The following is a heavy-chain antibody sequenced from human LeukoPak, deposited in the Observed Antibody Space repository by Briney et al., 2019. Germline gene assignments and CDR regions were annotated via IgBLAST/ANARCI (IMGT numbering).Heavy chain of an antibody. J-gene: IGHJ4*02. CDR3: AREYDILTGYSPLDYLPEIDY. V-gene: IGHV4-34*01. D-gene: IGHD3-9*01. CDR1: GGSFSGYY. CDR2: INHSGST. Sequence: SETLSLTCAVYGGSFSGYYWSWIRQPPGKGLEWIGEINHSGSTNYNPSLKSRVTISVDTSKNQFSLKLSSVTAADTAVYYCAREYDILTGYSPLDYLPEIDYWGQGTLVTVSS.